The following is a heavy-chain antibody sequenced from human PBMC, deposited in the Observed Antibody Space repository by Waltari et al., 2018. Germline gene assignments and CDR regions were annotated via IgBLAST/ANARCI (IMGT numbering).Heavy chain of an antibody. D-gene: IGHD3-16*01. CDR1: GFTFSDYW. CDR2: IKPDGSDK. J-gene: IGHJ4*02. Sequence: EVQLVESGGGLVQPGGSLRLSCAASGFTFSDYWMTWVRQAPGTGLEWVASIKPDGSDKYSVDSVKGRFSSSRDNAENSLYLQMSSLRAEDTGVYYCGRLFGGVSTFDYWGQGTLVTVSS. V-gene: IGHV3-7*01. CDR3: GRLFGGVSTFDY.